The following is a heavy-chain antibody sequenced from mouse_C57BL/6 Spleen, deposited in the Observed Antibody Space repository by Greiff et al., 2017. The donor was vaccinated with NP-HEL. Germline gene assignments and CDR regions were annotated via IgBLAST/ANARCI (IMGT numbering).Heavy chain of an antibody. J-gene: IGHJ3*01. D-gene: IGHD1-1*01. Sequence: EVQLQQSGTVLARPGASVKMSCKTSGYTFTSYWMHWVKQRPGQGLEWIGAIYPGNSDTSYNQKFKGKAKLTAVTSASTAYMELSSLTNEDSAVYYCTKGGSSPAWFAYWGQGTLVTVSA. V-gene: IGHV1-5*01. CDR3: TKGGSSPAWFAY. CDR1: GYTFTSYW. CDR2: IYPGNSDT.